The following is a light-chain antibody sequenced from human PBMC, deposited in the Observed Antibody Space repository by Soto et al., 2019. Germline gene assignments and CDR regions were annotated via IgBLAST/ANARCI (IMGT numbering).Light chain of an antibody. V-gene: IGLV2-14*01. J-gene: IGLJ1*01. CDR2: DVS. CDR1: SSDVGGYNY. Sequence: QSVLTQPAPVSASPGQSITISCTGTSSDVGGYNYVSWYQQHPGKAPKLIIYDVSNRPSGVSNRFSGSKSGNTASLTISGLQTEDEADYYCSSFTGTSTRYVFGTGTKVTVL. CDR3: SSFTGTSTRYV.